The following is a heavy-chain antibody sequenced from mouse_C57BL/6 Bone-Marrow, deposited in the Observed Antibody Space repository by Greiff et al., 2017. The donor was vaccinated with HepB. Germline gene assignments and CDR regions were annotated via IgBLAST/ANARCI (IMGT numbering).Heavy chain of an antibody. CDR2: IDPETGGT. V-gene: IGHV1-15*01. CDR1: GYTFTDYE. CDR3: TRGGAYGNFDY. J-gene: IGHJ2*01. Sequence: VHLVESGAELVRPGASVTLSCKASGYTFTDYEMHWVKQTPVHGLEWIGAIDPETGGTAYNQKFKGKAILTADKSSSTAYMELRSLTSEDSAVYYCTRGGAYGNFDYWGQGTTLTVSS. D-gene: IGHD2-1*01.